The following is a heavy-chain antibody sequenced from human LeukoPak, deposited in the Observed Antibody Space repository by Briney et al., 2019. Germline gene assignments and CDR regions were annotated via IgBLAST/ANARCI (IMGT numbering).Heavy chain of an antibody. CDR3: ARELVRFYYYYGMDV. D-gene: IGHD6-13*01. J-gene: IGHJ6*02. CDR1: GFTFSGYY. V-gene: IGHV3-11*01. Sequence: KAGGSLRLSCAASGFTFSGYYMSWLRQAPGKGLEWVSFISCSGSTIYYADSVKGRFTISRDNAKNSLYLQMNSLRAEDTAVYYCARELVRFYYYYGMDVWGQGTTVTVSS. CDR2: ISCSGSTI.